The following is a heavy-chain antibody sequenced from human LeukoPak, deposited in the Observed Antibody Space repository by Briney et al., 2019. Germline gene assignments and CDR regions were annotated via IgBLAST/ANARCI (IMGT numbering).Heavy chain of an antibody. CDR3: VRDYLGY. CDR1: GFTFSSYW. V-gene: IGHV3-7*01. Sequence: GGSLRLSCAGSGFTFSSYWMSWVRQAPGKGPERVANIKQDGSEKNYVDSVKGRFTISRDNAKDSLYLQMNSLRAEDTAMYYCVRDYLGYWGQGTLVTVSS. J-gene: IGHJ4*02. D-gene: IGHD3-16*01. CDR2: IKQDGSEK.